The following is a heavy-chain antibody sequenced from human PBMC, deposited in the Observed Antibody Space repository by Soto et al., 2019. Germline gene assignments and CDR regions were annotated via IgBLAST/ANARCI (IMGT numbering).Heavy chain of an antibody. V-gene: IGHV4-34*01. Sequence: SETLSLTCAVYGGSFSGYYWSWIRQPPGKGLEWIGEINHSESTNYNPSLKSRVTISVDTSKNQFSLKLSSVTAADTAVYYCALGYCSSTSCYFDYYYGMDVWGQGTTVTVSS. CDR3: ALGYCSSTSCYFDYYYGMDV. CDR1: GGSFSGYY. J-gene: IGHJ6*02. CDR2: INHSEST. D-gene: IGHD2-2*01.